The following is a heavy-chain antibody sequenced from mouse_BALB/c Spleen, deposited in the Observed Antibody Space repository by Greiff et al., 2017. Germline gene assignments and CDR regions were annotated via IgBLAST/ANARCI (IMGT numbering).Heavy chain of an antibody. V-gene: IGHV3-2*02. J-gene: IGHJ4*01. Sequence: EVKLQESGPGLVKPSQSLSLTCTVTGYSITSDYAWYWIRQFPGNQLEWMGYISYSGNTSYNPSLKSRISITRDTSTNQFFLQLNSVTTEDTAAYYCARTPLYYDYLYAMDYWGQGTSVTVSA. CDR2: ISYSGNT. CDR1: GYSITSDYA. D-gene: IGHD2-4*01. CDR3: ARTPLYYDYLYAMDY.